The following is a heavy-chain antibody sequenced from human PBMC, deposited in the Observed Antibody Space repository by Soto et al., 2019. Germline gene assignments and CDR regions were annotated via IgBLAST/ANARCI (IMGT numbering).Heavy chain of an antibody. J-gene: IGHJ6*02. CDR2: IDPSNSYI. CDR1: GYSFTTHW. V-gene: IGHV5-10-1*01. Sequence: GESLKISCQGSGYSFTTHWITWVRQTPGKGLEWMGRIDPSNSYINYSSSFQGHVTISVDRSISTAYLQWSRLEASDNAICYCARRLSGPKEEYNAYYFYGLDVWGQGTKVTVSS. D-gene: IGHD1-1*01. CDR3: ARRLSGPKEEYNAYYFYGLDV.